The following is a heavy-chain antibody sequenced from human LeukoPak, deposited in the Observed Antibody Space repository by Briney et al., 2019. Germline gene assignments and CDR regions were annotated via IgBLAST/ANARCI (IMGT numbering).Heavy chain of an antibody. V-gene: IGHV3-23*01. CDR3: AKDSRKSYYYGSGSFIDY. Sequence: GGSLRLSCAASGFTFTSYAMSWVRRAPGKGLEWVSSISASGGSTYYADSVKGRFSISRDTSTDTLYLQINSLRAEDTAVYYCAKDSRKSYYYGSGSFIDYWGQGTLVTVSS. D-gene: IGHD3-10*01. J-gene: IGHJ4*02. CDR2: ISASGGST. CDR1: GFTFTSYA.